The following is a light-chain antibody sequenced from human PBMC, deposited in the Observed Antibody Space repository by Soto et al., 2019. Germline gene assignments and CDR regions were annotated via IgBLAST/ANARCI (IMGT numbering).Light chain of an antibody. V-gene: IGKV1-9*01. CDR3: QQRNSYPLT. Sequence: DIQLTQSPSFLSASVGDRVTITCRASQGISSYLAWYQQKPGKAPKLLIYAASTLQSGVPSRFSSSGSGTEFTLTISSLQPEDFATSYCQQRNSYPLTFGQGTKLEIK. J-gene: IGKJ2*01. CDR2: AAS. CDR1: QGISSY.